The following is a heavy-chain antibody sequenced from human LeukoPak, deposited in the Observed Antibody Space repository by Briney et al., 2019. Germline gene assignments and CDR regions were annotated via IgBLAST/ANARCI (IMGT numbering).Heavy chain of an antibody. CDR1: GDSISGSPDY. D-gene: IGHD1-26*01. V-gene: IGHV4-39*01. J-gene: IGHJ4*02. CDR2: IHFSGST. Sequence: PSETLSLACSVSGDSISGSPDYWGWIRQPPGKGLEWIGSIHFSGSTYYNPSLKSRVTISVDTSKNQFSLKLSSVTAADTAVYYCARNGGATSPFAYWGQGTLVTVSS. CDR3: ARNGGATSPFAY.